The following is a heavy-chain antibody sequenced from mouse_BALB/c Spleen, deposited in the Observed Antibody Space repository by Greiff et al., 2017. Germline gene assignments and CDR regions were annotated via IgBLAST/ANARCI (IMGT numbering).Heavy chain of an antibody. V-gene: IGHV1-87*01. J-gene: IGHJ1*01. CDR3: AITTVEGYFDV. Sequence: VQLQQSGAELARPGASVKLSCKASGYTFTSYWMQWVKQRPGQGLEWIGAIYPGDGDTRYTQKFKGKATLTADKSSSTAYMQLSSLASEDSAVYYCAITTVEGYFDVWGAGTTVTVSS. CDR1: GYTFTSYW. CDR2: IYPGDGDT. D-gene: IGHD1-1*01.